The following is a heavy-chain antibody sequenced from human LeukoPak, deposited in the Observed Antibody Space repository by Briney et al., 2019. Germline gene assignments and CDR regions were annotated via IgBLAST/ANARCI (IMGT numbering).Heavy chain of an antibody. CDR1: GGSISSYY. J-gene: IGHJ4*02. V-gene: IGHV4-59*01. CDR3: ARGYSSSWLAY. D-gene: IGHD6-13*01. CDR2: IYYSGST. Sequence: SETLSLTCTASGGSISSYYWSWIRQPPGKGLEWIGYIYYSGSTNYNPSLKSRVTISVDTSKNQFSLKLSSVTAADTAVYYCARGYSSSWLAYWGQGTLVTVSS.